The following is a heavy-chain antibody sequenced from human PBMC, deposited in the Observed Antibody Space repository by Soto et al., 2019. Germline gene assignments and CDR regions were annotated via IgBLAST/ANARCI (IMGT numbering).Heavy chain of an antibody. CDR3: ERDRYDHYYYYGMDV. J-gene: IGHJ6*02. D-gene: IGHD1-1*01. CDR2: IYYSGST. CDR1: GGSISSYY. Sequence: SETLSLTCTVSGGSISSYYWSWIRQPPGKGLEWIGYIYYSGSTNYNPSLKSRVTISVDTSKNQFSLKLSSVTAADTAVYYCERDRYDHYYYYGMDVWGQGTTVTVSS. V-gene: IGHV4-59*01.